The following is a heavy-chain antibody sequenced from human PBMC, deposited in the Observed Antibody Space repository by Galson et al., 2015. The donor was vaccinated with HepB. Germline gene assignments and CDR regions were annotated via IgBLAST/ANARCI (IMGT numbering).Heavy chain of an antibody. V-gene: IGHV3-73*01. CDR3: IRHVEYYRPY. J-gene: IGHJ4*02. CDR2: IRPKEHFYAT. CDR1: GAIFSGSA. D-gene: IGHD2/OR15-2a*01. Sequence: SLRLSCAASGAIFSGSAIHWVRQAPGKGLERVGHIRPKEHFYATSYSAAVGGRLTISRDDSKNTAFLHMNSLRVEDTAVYYCIRHVEYYRPYWGQGSLVTVSS.